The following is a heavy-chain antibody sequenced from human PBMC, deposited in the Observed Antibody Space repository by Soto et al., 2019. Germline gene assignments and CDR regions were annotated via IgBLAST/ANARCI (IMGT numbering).Heavy chain of an antibody. V-gene: IGHV3-66*01. Sequence: PGGSLILSCAASGFTVSSNYMSWVRQAPGKGLEWVSVIYSGGSTYYADSVKGRFTISRDNSKNTLYLQMNSLRAEDTAVYYCARESIAIAVEYYYYMDVWGKGTTVTVSS. CDR3: ARESIAIAVEYYYYMDV. CDR1: GFTVSSNY. J-gene: IGHJ6*03. CDR2: IYSGGST. D-gene: IGHD6-19*01.